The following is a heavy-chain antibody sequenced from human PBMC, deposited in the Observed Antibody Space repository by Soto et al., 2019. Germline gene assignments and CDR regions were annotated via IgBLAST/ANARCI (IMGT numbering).Heavy chain of an antibody. CDR1: GGTFSSYA. V-gene: IGHV1-69*01. CDR3: AKXSGATMGIVYSYYGMDV. CDR2: VIPIFGTA. Sequence: NVSRKASGGTFSSYAISWVRQAPGQGLEWMGGVIPIFGTANYAQKFQGRVTITAAESTSTAYMELSSLRTEDTAVYYCAKXSGATMGIVYSYYGMDVWGPGTTVTVSS. J-gene: IGHJ6*02. D-gene: IGHD6-25*01.